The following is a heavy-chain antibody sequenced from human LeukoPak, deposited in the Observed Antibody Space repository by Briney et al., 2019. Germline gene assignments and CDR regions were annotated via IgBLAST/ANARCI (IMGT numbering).Heavy chain of an antibody. D-gene: IGHD1-26*01. CDR1: GGTFNTHI. V-gene: IGHV1-69*08. CDR2: ITPVIGTT. Sequence: ASVKVSCRSSGGTFNTHIFNWVRQAPGQGLEWMGRITPVIGTTKYAERFQARVTITADWSTSTAYLELSGLTYEDTAVYYCTRVTLRGSKYNWFDPWGQGTHVSVSS. CDR3: TRVTLRGSKYNWFDP. J-gene: IGHJ5*02.